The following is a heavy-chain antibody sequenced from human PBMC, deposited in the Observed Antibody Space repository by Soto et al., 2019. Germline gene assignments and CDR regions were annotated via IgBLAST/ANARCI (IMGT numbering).Heavy chain of an antibody. CDR3: ARARWYDAFDV. J-gene: IGHJ3*01. CDR1: GFFISSGNY. V-gene: IGHV4-38-2*01. Sequence: SETLSVTCAVSGFFISSGNYWGWIRKPPGKGLEWIGSIFHGGNTYYNPSLKSRVTISVDMSKNQFSLKLNSVTAADTAVYYCARARWYDAFDVWGQGTVVTVSS. CDR2: IFHGGNT. D-gene: IGHD2-15*01.